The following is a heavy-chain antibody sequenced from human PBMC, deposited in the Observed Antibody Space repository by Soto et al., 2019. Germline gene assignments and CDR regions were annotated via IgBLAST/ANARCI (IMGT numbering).Heavy chain of an antibody. CDR3: ARVHTVEYSSSGGWFDP. D-gene: IGHD6-6*01. CDR1: GDSVSSNSAA. CDR2: TYYRSKWYN. Sequence: SQTLSLTCAISGDSVSSNSAAWNWIRQSPSRGLEWLGRTYYRSKWYNDYAVSVKSRITINPDTSKNQFSLQLNSVTPEDTAVYYCARVHTVEYSSSGGWFDPWGQGTLVTVCS. V-gene: IGHV6-1*01. J-gene: IGHJ5*02.